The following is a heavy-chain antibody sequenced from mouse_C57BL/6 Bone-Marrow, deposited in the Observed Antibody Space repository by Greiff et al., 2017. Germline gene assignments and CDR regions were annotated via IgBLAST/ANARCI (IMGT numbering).Heavy chain of an antibody. D-gene: IGHD6-1*01. CDR1: GFSLTSYG. CDR3: ARNCLLYCSAMDY. J-gene: IGHJ4*01. V-gene: IGHV2-2*01. CDR2: IWSGGST. Sequence: QVQLKQSGPGLVQPSQSLSITCTVSGFSLTSYGVHWVRQSPGKGLEWLGVIWSGGSTDYNAAFISRLSISKDNSKSQAFFKMNSLQAADTAIYYCARNCLLYCSAMDYWGQETSVTVSS.